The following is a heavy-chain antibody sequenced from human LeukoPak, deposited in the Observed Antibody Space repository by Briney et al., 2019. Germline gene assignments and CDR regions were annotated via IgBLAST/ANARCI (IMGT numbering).Heavy chain of an antibody. CDR2: ISGSGGST. D-gene: IGHD6-13*01. V-gene: IGHV3-23*01. Sequence: GGSLRLSCAASGFAFSSYAMSWVRQAPGKGLEWVSAISGSGGSTYYADSVKGRFTISRDNSKNTLYLQMNSLRAEDTAVYYCAKVRKSLRPLAYYFDYWGQGTLVTVSS. CDR1: GFAFSSYA. CDR3: AKVRKSLRPLAYYFDY. J-gene: IGHJ4*02.